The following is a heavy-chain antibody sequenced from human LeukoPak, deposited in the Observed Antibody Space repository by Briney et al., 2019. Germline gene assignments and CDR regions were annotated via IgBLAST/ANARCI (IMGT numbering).Heavy chain of an antibody. Sequence: ASVKVSCKASGYTFTSYDINWVRQATGQGLEWMGWMNPNSGNTGYAQKFQGRVTITRNTSISTAYMELSSLRSEDTAVYYCARGPTTGTIRLWNYYYYMDVWGKGTSVTVSS. D-gene: IGHD1-1*01. CDR3: ARGPTTGTIRLWNYYYYMDV. V-gene: IGHV1-8*03. J-gene: IGHJ6*03. CDR1: GYTFTSYD. CDR2: MNPNSGNT.